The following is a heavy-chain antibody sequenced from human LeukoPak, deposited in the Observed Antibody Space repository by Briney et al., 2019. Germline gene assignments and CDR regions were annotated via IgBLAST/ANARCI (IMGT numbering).Heavy chain of an antibody. Sequence: GGSLRLSCAASGFTFSSYAMHWVRQAPGKGLEWVAVISYDGSNKYYADSVKGRFTISRDNSKNTLYLQMNSLRAEDTAVYYCARGRYSSSWYQGYYYYMDVWGKGTTVTVSS. D-gene: IGHD6-13*01. V-gene: IGHV3-30*04. CDR3: ARGRYSSSWYQGYYYYMDV. CDR2: ISYDGSNK. J-gene: IGHJ6*03. CDR1: GFTFSSYA.